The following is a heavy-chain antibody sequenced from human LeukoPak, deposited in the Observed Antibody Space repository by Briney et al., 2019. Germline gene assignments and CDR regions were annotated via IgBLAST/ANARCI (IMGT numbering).Heavy chain of an antibody. CDR3: AKYCGMTMAGTVDYFHY. V-gene: IGHV3-23*01. D-gene: IGHD6-19*01. CDR1: GFTFNNYA. Sequence: GGSLRLSCAASGFTFNNYAMSWVRQAPGKGLEWVSSISGSGGNTYYADSVKGRFTISRDNSKNTLYLQMNSLRAADTAVYYSAKYCGMTMAGTVDYFHYWGQGTLVTVSS. CDR2: ISGSGGNT. J-gene: IGHJ4*02.